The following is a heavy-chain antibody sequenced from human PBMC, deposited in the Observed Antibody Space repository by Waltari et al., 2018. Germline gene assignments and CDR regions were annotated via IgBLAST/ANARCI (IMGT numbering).Heavy chain of an antibody. J-gene: IGHJ4*02. Sequence: FIDHYMHWVRQAPGQGLEWMGWMKPNSGGTNYAQKFQGRVTMTRDTSTSTAYMELSRITSDDTAIYYCARDGGFDFWGQGSLVTVSS. CDR3: ARDGGFDF. CDR2: MKPNSGGT. D-gene: IGHD2-15*01. V-gene: IGHV1-2*02. CDR1: FIDHY.